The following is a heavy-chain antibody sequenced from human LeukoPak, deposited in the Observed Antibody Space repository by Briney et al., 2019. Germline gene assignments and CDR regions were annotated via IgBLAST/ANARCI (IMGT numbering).Heavy chain of an antibody. CDR1: GFTFGDYA. Sequence: GGSLRLSCTASGFTFGDYAMSWVRQAPGKGLEWVGFIRSKAYGGTTEYAASVKGRFTISRDDSKSIAYLQMNSLKTEDTAVYYCTRDCYDILTGRPLDYWGQGTLVTVSS. D-gene: IGHD3-9*01. CDR2: IRSKAYGGTT. V-gene: IGHV3-49*04. J-gene: IGHJ4*02. CDR3: TRDCYDILTGRPLDY.